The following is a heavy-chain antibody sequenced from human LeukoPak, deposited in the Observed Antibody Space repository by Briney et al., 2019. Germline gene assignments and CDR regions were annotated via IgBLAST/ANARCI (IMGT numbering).Heavy chain of an antibody. Sequence: ASVKVSCKASGSSFTAYYVHWVRQAPGQGLEWMGWINPNSGVTNYAQKFQGRVTMTRDTSIRTAYMELSRLRSDDTAVYYCTRDSYEDYYFDPWGQGTLLTVSS. CDR1: GSSFTAYY. CDR2: INPNSGVT. D-gene: IGHD4-17*01. V-gene: IGHV1-2*02. CDR3: TRDSYEDYYFDP. J-gene: IGHJ5*02.